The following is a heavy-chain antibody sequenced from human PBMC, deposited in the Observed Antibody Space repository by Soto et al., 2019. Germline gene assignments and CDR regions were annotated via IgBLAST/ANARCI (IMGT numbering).Heavy chain of an antibody. CDR1: GYRFETYA. D-gene: IGHD3-3*01. V-gene: IGHV1-18*01. CDR3: ARGHGVIIGAMDV. J-gene: IGHJ6*02. Sequence: QVQLGQSGAEVKKPGASVKVSCKSSGYRFETYAMNWVRQAPGQGLEWMGWTSSYNIDTFYADKFQDRVSMTTDTATGTAYMELRSLSSDDTAVYYCARGHGVIIGAMDVWGQGTAVTVSS. CDR2: TSSYNIDT.